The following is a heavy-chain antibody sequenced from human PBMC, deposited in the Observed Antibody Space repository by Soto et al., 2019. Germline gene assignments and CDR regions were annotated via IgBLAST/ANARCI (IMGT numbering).Heavy chain of an antibody. J-gene: IGHJ2*01. CDR2: ISSNGGST. Sequence: GGSLRLSCAASGFTFSSYAMHWVRQAPGKGLEYVSAISSNGGSTYYANSVKGRFTISRDNSKNTLYLQMGSLRAEDMAVYYCARDPLTGDLKLDWYFDLWGRGTLVTVSS. CDR3: ARDPLTGDLKLDWYFDL. V-gene: IGHV3-64*01. D-gene: IGHD7-27*01. CDR1: GFTFSSYA.